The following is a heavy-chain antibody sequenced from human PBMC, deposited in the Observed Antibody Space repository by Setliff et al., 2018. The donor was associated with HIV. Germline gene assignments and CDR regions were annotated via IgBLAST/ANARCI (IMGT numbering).Heavy chain of an antibody. D-gene: IGHD5-12*01. CDR2: NGIINGAK. V-gene: IGHV3-48*01. CDR3: AKYRGYESSTIFDY. CDR1: GFTFSSYS. Sequence: QTGGSLRLSCAASGFTFSSYSMNWVRQAPGKGLEWISYNGIINGAKHYADSMEGRFTISRDDAKNSLYLQMNSLRADDTAVYYCAKYRGYESSTIFDYWGQGALVTVSS. J-gene: IGHJ4*02.